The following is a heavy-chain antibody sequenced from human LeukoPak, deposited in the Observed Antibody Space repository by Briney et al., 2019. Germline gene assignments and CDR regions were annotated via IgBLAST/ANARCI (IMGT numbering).Heavy chain of an antibody. J-gene: IGHJ4*02. D-gene: IGHD6-19*01. CDR1: GGSISSYY. V-gene: IGHV4-4*09. CDR2: IYTSGGT. CDR3: AIRDYSSGWYYFDY. Sequence: SETLSLTCTVSGGSISSYYWSWIRQPPGKGLEWIGYIYTSGGTNYNPSLKSRVTISVDTSKNQFSLKLSSVTAADTAVYYCAIRDYSSGWYYFDYWGQGTLVTVSS.